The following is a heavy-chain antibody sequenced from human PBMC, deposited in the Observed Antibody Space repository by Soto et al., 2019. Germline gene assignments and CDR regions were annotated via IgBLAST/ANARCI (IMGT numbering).Heavy chain of an antibody. J-gene: IGHJ6*03. CDR3: AGTTSHYWYYMDV. CDR2: TYYRSRWYN. V-gene: IGHV6-1*01. D-gene: IGHD1-7*01. Sequence: QVQLQESGPGLVKPSQTLSLTCAISGDSVSSNSAAWNWIRQSPSRGPEWLGRTYYRSRWYNDYAVSVKSRITVNPDTSKNQFSLQLTSVTPEDTAVYYCAGTTSHYWYYMDVWGKGTTVTVSS. CDR1: GDSVSSNSAA.